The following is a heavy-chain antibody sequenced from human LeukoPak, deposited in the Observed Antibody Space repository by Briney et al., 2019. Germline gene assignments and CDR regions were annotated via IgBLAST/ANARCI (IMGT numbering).Heavy chain of an antibody. CDR3: ARKGLRGSGKPWFDP. V-gene: IGHV1-8*01. CDR1: GYTFTSHD. J-gene: IGHJ5*02. D-gene: IGHD5-12*01. CDR2: MNPNSGNT. Sequence: GASVKVSCKASGYTFTSHDINWVRQAPGQGLEWMGWMNPNSGNTASAQKFQGRVTMTTNTSISTAYVELTGLRSEDTAMYFCARKGLRGSGKPWFDPWGQGTLVTVSS.